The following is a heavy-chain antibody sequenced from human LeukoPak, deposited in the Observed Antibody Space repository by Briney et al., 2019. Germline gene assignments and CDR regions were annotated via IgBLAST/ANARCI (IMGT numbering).Heavy chain of an antibody. Sequence: GGSLRLSCAASGFTFSSYAMSWVRQAPGKGREWVSAISGSGGSTYYADSVKGRFTISRDNSKNTLYLQINSLRAEDTAVYYCAKDGTYYDFWSGYYQYYYYYYMDVWGKGTTVTVSS. CDR1: GFTFSSYA. CDR2: ISGSGGST. J-gene: IGHJ6*03. D-gene: IGHD3-3*01. CDR3: AKDGTYYDFWSGYYQYYYYYYMDV. V-gene: IGHV3-23*01.